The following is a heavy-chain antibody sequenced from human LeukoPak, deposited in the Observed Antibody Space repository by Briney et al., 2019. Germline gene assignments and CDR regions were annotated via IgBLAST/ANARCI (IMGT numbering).Heavy chain of an antibody. CDR3: ARDVGKAY. V-gene: IGHV4-4*07. CDR1: GFSISTYY. CDR2: IHSSGNT. J-gene: IGHJ4*02. D-gene: IGHD4-23*01. Sequence: SETLSLTCTVSGFSISTYYWSWFRQPAWKGLEWIGRIHSSGNTNYNPSLQSRVSLSIDTSQNQFSLRLTSLTAADTAVYFCARDVGKAYWGQGLLAIVSS.